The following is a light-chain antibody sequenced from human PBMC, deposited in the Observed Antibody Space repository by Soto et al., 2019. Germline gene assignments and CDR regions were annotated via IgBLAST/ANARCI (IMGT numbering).Light chain of an antibody. CDR3: CSSTRDLTPYV. Sequence: QSALTQPASVSGSPGQSITISCTGTSSDIGGHDDVSWYQQHPGKVPKLLIYGVTDRPSGVSNRFSGSKSGNVAPLTISGRHAEDEADDYCCSSTRDLTPYVFGTGTKVTVL. J-gene: IGLJ1*01. CDR2: GVT. CDR1: SSDIGGHDD. V-gene: IGLV2-14*03.